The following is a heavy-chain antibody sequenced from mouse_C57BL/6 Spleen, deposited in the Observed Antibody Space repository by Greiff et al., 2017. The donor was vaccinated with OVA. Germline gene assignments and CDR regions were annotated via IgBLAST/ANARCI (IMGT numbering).Heavy chain of an antibody. J-gene: IGHJ4*01. Sequence: VQLVESGPGLVQPSQSLSITCTVSGFPLTSYGVHWVRQSPGKGLEWLGVLWRGGGTVHNAAFISRLSISKDNSKSQVYFKMNSLQADDTAIYYCARKGNYDAMDYWGQGTSVTVSS. D-gene: IGHD2-1*01. CDR1: GFPLTSYG. CDR3: ARKGNYDAMDY. CDR2: LWRGGGT. V-gene: IGHV2-2*01.